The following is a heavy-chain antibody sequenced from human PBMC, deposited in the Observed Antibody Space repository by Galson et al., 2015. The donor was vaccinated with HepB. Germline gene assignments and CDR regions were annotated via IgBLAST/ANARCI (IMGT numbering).Heavy chain of an antibody. CDR1: GGSISSSNW. CDR2: IYHSGGT. Sequence: ETLSLTCAVSGGSISSSNWWSWVRQPPGLGLEWIGEIYHSGGTNYHPSLKSRVTISVNKSKNQFSLKLSSVTAADTAVYYCAGLREHTPGAYYYGSGSYLGLDYWGQGTLVTVSS. CDR3: AGLREHTPGAYYYGSGSYLGLDY. V-gene: IGHV4-4*02. J-gene: IGHJ4*02. D-gene: IGHD3-10*01.